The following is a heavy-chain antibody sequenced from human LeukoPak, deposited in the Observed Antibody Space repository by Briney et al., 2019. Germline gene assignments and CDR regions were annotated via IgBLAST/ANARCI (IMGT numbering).Heavy chain of an antibody. V-gene: IGHV3-30*18. CDR3: AKDGYCSSTSCYPNRFDS. J-gene: IGHJ4*02. D-gene: IGHD2-2*03. Sequence: GRSLRLACAAPGFTFSPYAMHWVRQAPGKGLEWLALISNDGSKKYYADSVKGRFTISRDNSKNTLDLQMNSLRAEDTAVYYCAKDGYCSSTSCYPNRFDSWGQGTLVTASS. CDR2: ISNDGSKK. CDR1: GFTFSPYA.